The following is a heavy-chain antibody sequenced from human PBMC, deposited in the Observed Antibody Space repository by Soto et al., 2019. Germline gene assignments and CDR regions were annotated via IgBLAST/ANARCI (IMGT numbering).Heavy chain of an antibody. J-gene: IGHJ4*02. CDR2: IVPIFGTA. CDR1: GGTFSSYA. Sequence: QVQLVQSGAEVKKPGSSVKVSCKASGGTFSSYAISWVRQAPGQGLEWMGGIVPIFGTANYAQKFQGRVILTAYKSTSTDYIELSSLRSEEKAVYYGTRPNEQLDIAAGQWEYWGKGTLVTVS. D-gene: IGHD6-13*01. V-gene: IGHV1-69*06. CDR3: TRPNEQLDIAAGQWEY.